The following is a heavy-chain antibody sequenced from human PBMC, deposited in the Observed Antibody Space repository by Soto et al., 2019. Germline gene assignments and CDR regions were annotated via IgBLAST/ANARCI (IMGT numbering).Heavy chain of an antibody. CDR2: IIPIFGTA. D-gene: IGHD6-13*01. J-gene: IGHJ6*02. CDR1: GGTFSSYA. CDR3: ARRGAAAGGYYYYGMDV. Sequence: QVQLVQSGAEVKKPGSSVKVSCKASGGTFSSYAISWVRQAPGQGLEWMGGIIPIFGTAYYAQKFQGRVTITADESTSTAYMELSSLRSEDTAVYYCARRGAAAGGYYYYGMDVWGQGTTVTVSS. V-gene: IGHV1-69*01.